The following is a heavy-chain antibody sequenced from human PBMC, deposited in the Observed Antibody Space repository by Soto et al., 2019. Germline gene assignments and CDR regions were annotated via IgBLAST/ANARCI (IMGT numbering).Heavy chain of an antibody. CDR1: GFTFSSYA. J-gene: IGHJ6*02. V-gene: IGHV3-23*01. CDR3: AKDTYGMDV. CDR2: ISGGGGSST. Sequence: GGSLRLSCAASGFTFSSYAINWVRQAPGKGLEWVSAISGGGGSSTYYADSVKGRFTISRDNSKNTLYLQMNSLRAEDTAIYYCAKDTYGMDVWGQGTTVTVSS.